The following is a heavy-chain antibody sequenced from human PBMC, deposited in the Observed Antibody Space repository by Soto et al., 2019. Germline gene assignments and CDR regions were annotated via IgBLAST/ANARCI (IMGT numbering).Heavy chain of an antibody. V-gene: IGHV3-33*01. CDR1: GFTFSSYG. J-gene: IGHJ4*02. Sequence: QVQLVESGGGVVQPRRSLRFSCAASGFTFSSYGMHWVRQAPGKGLEWVAVIWYDGSNKYYADSVKGRFTISRDNSKNTLYLQMNSLRAEDTAVYYCARQRNFGLAATFLFDYWGQGTLVTVSS. CDR2: IWYDGSNK. D-gene: IGHD6-13*01. CDR3: ARQRNFGLAATFLFDY.